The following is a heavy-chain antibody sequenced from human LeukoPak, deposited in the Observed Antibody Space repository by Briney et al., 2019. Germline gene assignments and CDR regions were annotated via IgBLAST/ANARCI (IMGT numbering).Heavy chain of an antibody. CDR2: ISYVGSNK. Sequence: PGGSLRLSCAASGFTFSGYGMRGGRPGPGKGLGWVSDISYVGSNKYYADSVKGPVTISRDNSKNTLYLQMNSLRAEDTAVYYCAKDVLPDIVAGYYFDYWGQGTLVTVSS. J-gene: IGHJ4*02. D-gene: IGHD5-12*01. CDR1: GFTFSGYG. CDR3: AKDVLPDIVAGYYFDY. V-gene: IGHV3-30*18.